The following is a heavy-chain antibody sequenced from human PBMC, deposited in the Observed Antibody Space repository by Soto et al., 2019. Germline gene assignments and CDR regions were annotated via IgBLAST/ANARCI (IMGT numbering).Heavy chain of an antibody. D-gene: IGHD2-2*01. CDR2: IYYSGST. CDR3: ARVGAGTSRLGVSTSYYGMDV. CDR1: GGSISSGGYY. J-gene: IGHJ6*02. V-gene: IGHV4-31*03. Sequence: PSETLSLTCTVSGGSISSGGYYWSWIRQHPGKGLEWIGYIYYSGSTYYNPSLKSRVTISVDTSKNQFSLKLSSVTAADTAVYYCARVGAGTSRLGVSTSYYGMDVWGQGTTVTVS.